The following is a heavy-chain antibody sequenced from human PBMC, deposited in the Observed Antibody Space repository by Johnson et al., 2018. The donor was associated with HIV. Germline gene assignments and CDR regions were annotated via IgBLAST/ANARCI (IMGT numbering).Heavy chain of an antibody. CDR1: GFGFSRYV. D-gene: IGHD2-2*01. J-gene: IGHJ3*02. V-gene: IGHV3-33*08. Sequence: QVQLVESGGGVVQPGRSLRAYCAASGFGFSRYVMHWVRQAPGKGLEWVAFIRYDGSNKYYVDSVKGRFNISRDNAKNSLYLQTNSLRVEDTAFYYCARGKGASVGLDAFDIWGQGTMVTVSS. CDR3: ARGKGASVGLDAFDI. CDR2: IRYDGSNK.